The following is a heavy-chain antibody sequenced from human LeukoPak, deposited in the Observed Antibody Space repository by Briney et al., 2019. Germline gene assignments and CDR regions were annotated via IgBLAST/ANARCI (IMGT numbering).Heavy chain of an antibody. CDR3: AGLSGYDPYYFDY. CDR1: RDTSSEYF. D-gene: IGHD5-12*01. J-gene: IGHJ4*02. Sequence: APVKVSCKPFRDTSSEYFMHWVRQAPGQGLEWMGCINPNSGGTDYAQKFQGRVTMTRDTSISTAYMELSRLTSDDTAVYYCAGLSGYDPYYFDYWGQGTLVAVSS. CDR2: INPNSGGT. V-gene: IGHV1-2*02.